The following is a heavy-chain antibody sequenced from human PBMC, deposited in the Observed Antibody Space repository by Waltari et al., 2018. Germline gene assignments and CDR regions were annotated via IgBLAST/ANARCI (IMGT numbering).Heavy chain of an antibody. CDR1: GGSFSGYY. D-gene: IGHD6-19*01. Sequence: QVQLQQWGAGLLKPSETLSLTCAVYGGSFSGYYWSWIRKPPGKGLEWIGEINHSGSTNYNPSLKSRVTISVDTSKNQFSLKLSSVTAADTAVYYCARTGYSSGWTGYFDLWGRGTLVTVSS. V-gene: IGHV4-34*01. CDR2: INHSGST. J-gene: IGHJ2*01. CDR3: ARTGYSSGWTGYFDL.